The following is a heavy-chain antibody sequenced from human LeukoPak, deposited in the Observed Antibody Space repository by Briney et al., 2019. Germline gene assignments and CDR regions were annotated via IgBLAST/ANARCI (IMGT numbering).Heavy chain of an antibody. Sequence: TSETLSLTCTVSGGSISSSSYYWGWIRQPPGKGLEWIGSIYYSGSTYYNPSLKSRVTISVDTSKNQFSLKLSSVTAADTAVYYCARLGPIDYWGQGTLVTVSS. V-gene: IGHV4-39*07. CDR1: GGSISSSSYY. CDR3: ARLGPIDY. J-gene: IGHJ4*02. CDR2: IYYSGST.